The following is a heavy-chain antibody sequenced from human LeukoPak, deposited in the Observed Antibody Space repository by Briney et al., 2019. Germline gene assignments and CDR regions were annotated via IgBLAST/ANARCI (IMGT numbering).Heavy chain of an antibody. Sequence: SETLSLTCTVSGGSIGDFYWSWIRQSPTKGLEWIGHIYYTGSARYNPSLRSRVSISVDMSKNQFSLKLTSVTAADTAMYYCARGYYYHNTGYYDAFDMWGQGTMVTVSS. CDR2: IYYTGSA. V-gene: IGHV4-59*01. J-gene: IGHJ3*02. CDR3: ARGYYYHNTGYYDAFDM. D-gene: IGHD3-22*01. CDR1: GGSIGDFY.